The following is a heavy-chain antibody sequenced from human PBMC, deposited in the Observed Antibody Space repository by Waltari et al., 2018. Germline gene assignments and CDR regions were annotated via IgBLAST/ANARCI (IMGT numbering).Heavy chain of an antibody. D-gene: IGHD3-16*02. V-gene: IGHV4-31*03. Sequence: QVQLQESGPGLVKPSQTLSLTCTVSGGSISSGGYYWSWIRQHPGKGLEWIGYIYHSGSTYYKPSLKSRVTISVDRSKNQCSLKLSSVTAADTAVYYCARGGGRTFGGVIGPYYFDYWGQGTLVTVSS. CDR2: IYHSGST. CDR3: ARGGGRTFGGVIGPYYFDY. CDR1: GGSISSGGYY. J-gene: IGHJ4*02.